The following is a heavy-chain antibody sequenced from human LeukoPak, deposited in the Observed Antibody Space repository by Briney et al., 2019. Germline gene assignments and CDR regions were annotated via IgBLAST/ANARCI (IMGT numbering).Heavy chain of an antibody. J-gene: IGHJ3*02. V-gene: IGHV3-30*04. CDR1: GFTFSSYA. CDR2: ISYDGSNK. CDR3: ASLGYCSGGSCYLSPDPDAFDI. D-gene: IGHD2-15*01. Sequence: SLILSCAASGFTFSSYAMHWVRQAPGKGLEWVAVISYDGSNKYYADSVKGRFTISRDNSKNTLYLQMNSLRAEDTAVYYCASLGYCSGGSCYLSPDPDAFDIWGQGTMVTVSS.